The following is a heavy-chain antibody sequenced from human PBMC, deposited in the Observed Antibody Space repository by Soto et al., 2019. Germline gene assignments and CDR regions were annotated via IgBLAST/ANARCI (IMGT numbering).Heavy chain of an antibody. D-gene: IGHD3-9*01. CDR1: GFTFSSYA. CDR3: ATAYFDWLLGDY. J-gene: IGHJ4*02. CDR2: ISGSGGST. Sequence: GGSLRLSCAASGFTFSSYAMSWVRQAPGKGLEWVSAISGSGGSTYYADSVKGRFTISRDNSKNTLYLQMNSLRAEDTAVYYCATAYFDWLLGDYWGQGTLVTVSS. V-gene: IGHV3-23*01.